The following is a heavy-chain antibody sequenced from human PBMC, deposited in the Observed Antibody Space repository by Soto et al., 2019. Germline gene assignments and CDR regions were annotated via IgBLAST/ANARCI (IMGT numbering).Heavy chain of an antibody. J-gene: IGHJ6*02. CDR2: VSHSGST. D-gene: IGHD5-18*01. CDR3: ARGPGYSYGYSVYYYYYGMDV. Sequence: PSETLSLTCVIYGGSLSGIYWTWVRQPPGKATECIGEVSHSGSTNYSPSLESRVTISLDMSNNQFSLKLNSVTAADTAVYYCARGPGYSYGYSVYYYYYGMDVWGQGTTVTVSS. CDR1: GGSLSGIY. V-gene: IGHV4-34*01.